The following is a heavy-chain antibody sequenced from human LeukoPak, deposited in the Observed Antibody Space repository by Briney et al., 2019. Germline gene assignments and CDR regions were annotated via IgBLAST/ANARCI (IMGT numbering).Heavy chain of an antibody. J-gene: IGHJ4*02. Sequence: PSQTLSLTCTVSGDSLSSGGYYWNWIWQPPGKGLEWIGYIYQGGSTYYNPSLKSRVTISVDRSKNQFSLKLSSVTAADTAVYYCARDNNWNDNYWGQGTLVTVSS. D-gene: IGHD1-1*01. CDR1: GDSLSSGGYY. CDR2: IYQGGST. V-gene: IGHV4-30-2*01. CDR3: ARDNNWNDNY.